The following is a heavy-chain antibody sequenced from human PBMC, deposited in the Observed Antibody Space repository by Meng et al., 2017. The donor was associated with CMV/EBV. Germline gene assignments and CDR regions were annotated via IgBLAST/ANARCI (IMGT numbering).Heavy chain of an antibody. D-gene: IGHD2-2*01. Sequence: GDSLKISCAASGFTFSSYSMNWVRQAPGKGLEWVSSISSSSSYIYYADSVKGRFTISRDNAKNSLYLQMDSLRAEDTAVYYCARVLPDCSSTSCYGMDVWGQGTTVTVSS. J-gene: IGHJ6*02. CDR2: ISSSSSYI. CDR1: GFTFSSYS. V-gene: IGHV3-21*01. CDR3: ARVLPDCSSTSCYGMDV.